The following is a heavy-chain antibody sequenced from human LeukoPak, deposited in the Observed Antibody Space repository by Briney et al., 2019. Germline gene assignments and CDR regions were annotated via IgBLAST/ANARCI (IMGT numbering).Heavy chain of an antibody. V-gene: IGHV1-2*02. D-gene: IGHD2-15*01. J-gene: IGHJ4*02. CDR3: ARRQSATLMF. Sequence: ASVKVSCKASGYTFTDYYMHWVRQAPGQGLEWMGWINPNSGDTNSAQKFQGRVTMTRDTFITTAYMELSSLRSDDTAVYYCARRQSATLMFWGQGTLVTVSS. CDR2: INPNSGDT. CDR1: GYTFTDYY.